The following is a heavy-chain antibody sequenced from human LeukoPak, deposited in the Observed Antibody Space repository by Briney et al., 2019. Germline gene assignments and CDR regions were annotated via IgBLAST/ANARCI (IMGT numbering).Heavy chain of an antibody. D-gene: IGHD3-22*01. Sequence: TGGSLRLSCAASGFTFSSYAMSWVRQALGKGLEWVSAISGSGGSTYYADSVKGRFTISRDNSKNTLYLQMNSLRAEDTAVYYCAKLSGYYLGTNFDYWGQGTLVTVSS. CDR3: AKLSGYYLGTNFDY. V-gene: IGHV3-23*01. CDR1: GFTFSSYA. CDR2: ISGSGGST. J-gene: IGHJ4*02.